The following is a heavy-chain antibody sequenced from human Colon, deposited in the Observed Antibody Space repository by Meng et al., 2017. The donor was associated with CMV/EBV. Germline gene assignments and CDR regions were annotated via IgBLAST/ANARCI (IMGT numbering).Heavy chain of an antibody. Sequence: GESLKISCAASGFSFRNFDMSWARQAPGKGLEWVATITGSGSRTHYADSVKGRFTISRDNSKNTLYLQINSLRVEDMAIYYCDASDYWGQGTQVTVSS. CDR3: DASDY. D-gene: IGHD6-6*01. J-gene: IGHJ4*02. CDR1: GFSFRNFD. CDR2: ITGSGSRT. V-gene: IGHV3-23*01.